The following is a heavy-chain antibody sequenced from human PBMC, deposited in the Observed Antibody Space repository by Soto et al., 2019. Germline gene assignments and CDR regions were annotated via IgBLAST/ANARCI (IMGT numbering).Heavy chain of an antibody. CDR3: ARGGIAARKGRWFDP. Sequence: SETLSLTCTVSGGSISDYYWSWIRQPPGKGLEWIGYIHYSGSTNYNPSLKSRVTISVNTSKNQFSLKLRSVTAADTAVYYCARGGIAARKGRWFDPWGQGTWSPSPQ. J-gene: IGHJ5*02. D-gene: IGHD6-6*01. CDR2: IHYSGST. CDR1: GGSISDYY. V-gene: IGHV4-59*01.